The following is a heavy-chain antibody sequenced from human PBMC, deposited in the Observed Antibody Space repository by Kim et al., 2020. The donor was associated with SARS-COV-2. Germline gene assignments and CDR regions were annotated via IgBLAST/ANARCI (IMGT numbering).Heavy chain of an antibody. D-gene: IGHD1-26*01. J-gene: IGHJ6*02. V-gene: IGHV1-46*01. Sequence: AQKCQDRVTMTRDTSTSSVYMELSSLRSGDTAVYYCAREGATCEGDGMDVWGQGTTVTVSS. CDR3: AREGATCEGDGMDV.